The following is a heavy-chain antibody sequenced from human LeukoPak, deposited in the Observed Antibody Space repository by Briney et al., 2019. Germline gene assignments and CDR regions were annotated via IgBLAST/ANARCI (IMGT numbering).Heavy chain of an antibody. D-gene: IGHD2-21*02. CDR1: RFTFSSYA. V-gene: IGHV3-21*01. CDR3: ARGLIVVVTAVYYFDY. CDR2: ISSSSSYI. Sequence: KPGGSLRLSCAASRFTFSSYAMSWVRQAPGKGLEWVSSISSSSSYIYYADSVKGRFTISRDNAKNSLYLQMNSLRAEDTAVYYCARGLIVVVTAVYYFDYWGQGTLVTVSS. J-gene: IGHJ4*02.